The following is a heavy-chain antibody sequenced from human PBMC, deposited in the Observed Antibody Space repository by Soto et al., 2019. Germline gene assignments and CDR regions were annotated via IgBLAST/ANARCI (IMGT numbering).Heavy chain of an antibody. J-gene: IGHJ5*02. V-gene: IGHV3-23*01. CDR3: AKDQPQTDYYDSSGYENWFDP. Sequence: GGSLRLSCAASGFTFSSYAMSWVRKAPGKGLEWVSAISGSGGSTYYEDSVKGRFTISRDNSKNTLYLQMNSLRAEDTAVYYCAKDQPQTDYYDSSGYENWFDPWGQGTLVTVSS. CDR2: ISGSGGST. D-gene: IGHD3-22*01. CDR1: GFTFSSYA.